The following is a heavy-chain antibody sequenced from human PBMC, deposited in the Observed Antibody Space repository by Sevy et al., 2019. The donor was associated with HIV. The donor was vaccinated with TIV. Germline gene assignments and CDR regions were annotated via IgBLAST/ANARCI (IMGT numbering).Heavy chain of an antibody. CDR2: INKDGSDP. J-gene: IGHJ4*02. CDR1: GFTFSNYW. V-gene: IGHV3-74*01. D-gene: IGHD1-7*01. Sequence: GGSLRLSCAASGFTFSNYWMHWVRQPPGKGLVWVSRINKDGSDPVYADSVKGRFTISRDNAKNTLSLQMDSLRVDDIGIYDCTRDLRWPARLFSATTAGFDFWSQGTLVTVSS. CDR3: TRDLRWPARLFSATTAGFDF.